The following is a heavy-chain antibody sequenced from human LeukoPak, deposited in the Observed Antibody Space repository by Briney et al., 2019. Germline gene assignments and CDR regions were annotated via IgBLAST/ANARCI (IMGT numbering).Heavy chain of an antibody. CDR3: ARAGPSSSWHQFDY. Sequence: GGSLRLSCAASGFTFSSYGMHWVRQAPGKGLEWVAFIRYDGSNKYYADSVKGRFTISRDNSKNTLYLQMNSLRAEDTAVYYCARAGPSSSWHQFDYWGQGTLVTVSS. V-gene: IGHV3-30*02. CDR1: GFTFSSYG. D-gene: IGHD6-13*01. CDR2: IRYDGSNK. J-gene: IGHJ4*02.